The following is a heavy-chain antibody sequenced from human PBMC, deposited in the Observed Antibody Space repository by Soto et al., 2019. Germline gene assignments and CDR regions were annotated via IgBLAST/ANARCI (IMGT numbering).Heavy chain of an antibody. CDR1: GGSISSGGYY. CDR3: ARDRIPAGGSSSGFDY. V-gene: IGHV4-31*03. CDR2: IYYSGST. D-gene: IGHD6-6*01. Sequence: SETLSLTCTVSGGSISSGGYYWSWIRQHPGKGLEWIGYIYYSGSTYYNPSLKSRVTISVDTSKNQFSLKLSSVTAADTAVYYCARDRIPAGGSSSGFDYWGQGTLVTVSS. J-gene: IGHJ4*02.